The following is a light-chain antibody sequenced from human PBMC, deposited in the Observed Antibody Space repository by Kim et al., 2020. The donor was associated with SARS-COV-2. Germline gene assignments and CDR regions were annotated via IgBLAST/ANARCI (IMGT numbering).Light chain of an antibody. CDR1: QSVTNSY. CDR2: GAS. V-gene: IGKV3-20*01. Sequence: LAPGERAPLACKASQSVTNSYLAWYQQKPGQAPRLLIYGASSRATGIPDRFSGSLSGTDFTLTISRLEPEDFAVYYCQQYAGSPYTFGQGTRLEI. J-gene: IGKJ2*01. CDR3: QQYAGSPYT.